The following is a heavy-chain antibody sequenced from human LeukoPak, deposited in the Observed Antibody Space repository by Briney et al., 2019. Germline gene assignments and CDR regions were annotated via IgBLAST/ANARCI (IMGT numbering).Heavy chain of an antibody. CDR2: ISGSGGST. CDR1: GFTFSSYA. J-gene: IGHJ4*02. CDR3: AKGFRRQLVGYHPIT. D-gene: IGHD6-13*01. Sequence: PGGSLRLSCAASGFTFSSYAMSWVHQAPGKGLEWVSAISGSGGSTYYADSVKGRFTISRDNSKNTLYLQMNGLRAEDTAVYYCAKGFRRQLVGYHPITWGQGTLVTVSS. V-gene: IGHV3-23*01.